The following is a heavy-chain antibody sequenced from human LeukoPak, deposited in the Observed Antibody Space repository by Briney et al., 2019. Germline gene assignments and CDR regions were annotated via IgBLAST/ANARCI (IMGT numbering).Heavy chain of an antibody. CDR1: GGSFSGYY. J-gene: IGHJ3*02. V-gene: IGHV4-34*01. CDR2: INHSGST. CDR3: ATGGYYYDSTYRDAFDI. D-gene: IGHD3-22*01. Sequence: SETLSLTCAVYGGSFSGYYWSWIRQPPGKGLEWIGEINHSGSTNYNPSLKSRVAISVDTSKDQLSLKLSSVTAADTAVYYCATGGYYYDSTYRDAFDIWGQGTMVTVSS.